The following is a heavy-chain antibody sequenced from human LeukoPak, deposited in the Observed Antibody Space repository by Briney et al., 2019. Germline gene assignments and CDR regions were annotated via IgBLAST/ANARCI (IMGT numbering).Heavy chain of an antibody. CDR3: AKDHFAYGDSSDFDY. CDR2: ISYDGSNK. V-gene: IGHV3-30*18. D-gene: IGHD4-17*01. CDR1: GFTFSTYG. J-gene: IGHJ4*02. Sequence: GGSLRLSCAAFGFTFSTYGIHWVRQAPGKGLEWVAVISYDGSNKYYADSVKGRFTISRDNSKNTQYLQMNSLRPEDTAVYYCAKDHFAYGDSSDFDYWGQGTLVIVSS.